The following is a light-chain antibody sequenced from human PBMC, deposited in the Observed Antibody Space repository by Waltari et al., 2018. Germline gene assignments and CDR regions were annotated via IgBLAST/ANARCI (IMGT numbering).Light chain of an antibody. J-gene: IGKJ4*01. Sequence: CRASQSVTSISLTWYQKKVGQAPRLLIYGTSSRATDIPDRFSGSGSGTEFTLTISRLEPEDFAVYYCQQYDGEVVTFGGGTKVEI. V-gene: IGKV3-20*01. CDR3: QQYDGEVVT. CDR2: GTS. CDR1: QSVTSIS.